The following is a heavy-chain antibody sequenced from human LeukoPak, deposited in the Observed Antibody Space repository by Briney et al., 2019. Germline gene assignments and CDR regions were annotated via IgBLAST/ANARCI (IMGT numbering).Heavy chain of an antibody. V-gene: IGHV1-2*02. CDR3: ARGSFSADAPLVLDYFHH. D-gene: IGHD5-18*01. CDR1: GYTFTGYY. Sequence: ASVKVSCKASGYTFTGYYIHWVRQAPGQGLEWMGWINPNSGGTNYAQRFQGRVTMTRDTSISTAYMELSRLKSDDTAVYYCARGSFSADAPLVLDYFHHWGQGTLVTVSS. CDR2: INPNSGGT. J-gene: IGHJ1*01.